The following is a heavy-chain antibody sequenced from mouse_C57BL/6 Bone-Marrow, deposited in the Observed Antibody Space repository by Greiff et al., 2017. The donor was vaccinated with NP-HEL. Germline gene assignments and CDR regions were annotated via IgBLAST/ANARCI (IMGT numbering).Heavy chain of an antibody. CDR2: INPNNGGT. CDR3: AIPITNARAMDY. D-gene: IGHD1-1*01. Sequence: EVQLQESGPELVKPGASVKIPCKASGYTFTDYNMDWVKQSHGKSLEWIGDINPNNGGTIYNQKFKGKATLTVDKSSSTAYMELRSLTSEDTAVYYCAIPITNARAMDYWGQGTSVTVSS. J-gene: IGHJ4*01. V-gene: IGHV1-18*01. CDR1: GYTFTDYN.